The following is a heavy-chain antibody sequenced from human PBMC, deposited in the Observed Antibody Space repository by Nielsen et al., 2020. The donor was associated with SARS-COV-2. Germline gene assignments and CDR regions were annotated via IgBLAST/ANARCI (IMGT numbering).Heavy chain of an antibody. D-gene: IGHD3-22*01. CDR3: ARSEYYDSSGYYMYYYYGMDV. J-gene: IGHJ6*02. V-gene: IGHV3-74*01. CDR1: GFTFSSYW. Sequence: GDSPKISCAASGFTFSSYWMHWVCQAPGKGLVWVSRINSDGSSTSYADSVKGRFTISRDNAKNTLYLQMNSLRAEDTAVYYCARSEYYDSSGYYMYYYYGMDVWGQGTTVTVSS. CDR2: INSDGSST.